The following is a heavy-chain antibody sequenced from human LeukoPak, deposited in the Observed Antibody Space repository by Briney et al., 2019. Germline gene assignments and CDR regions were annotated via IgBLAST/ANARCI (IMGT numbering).Heavy chain of an antibody. D-gene: IGHD5-18*01. CDR1: GFTVSSNY. V-gene: IGHV3-66*01. CDR3: ARAKGYSYVWFDP. CDR2: IYSGGST. Sequence: PGGSLRLSCAASGFTVSSNYMSWVRQAPGKGLEWVSVIYSGGSTYYADSVKGRFTISRDNSKNTLYPQMNSLRAEDTAVYYCARAKGYSYVWFDPWGQGTLVTVSS. J-gene: IGHJ5*02.